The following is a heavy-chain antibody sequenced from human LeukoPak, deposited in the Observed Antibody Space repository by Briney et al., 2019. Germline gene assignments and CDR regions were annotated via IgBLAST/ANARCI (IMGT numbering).Heavy chain of an antibody. CDR2: IYYSGST. CDR3: ARVGSYDSGGYYETYLDY. V-gene: IGHV4-59*01. J-gene: IGHJ4*02. Sequence: SETLSLTCTVSGGSISSYYWSWIRQPPGKGLEWIGYIYYSGSTNYNPSLKSRVTISVDTSKNRFSLKLSSVTAADTAVYYCARVGSYDSGGYYETYLDYWGQGTLVTVSS. D-gene: IGHD3-22*01. CDR1: GGSISSYY.